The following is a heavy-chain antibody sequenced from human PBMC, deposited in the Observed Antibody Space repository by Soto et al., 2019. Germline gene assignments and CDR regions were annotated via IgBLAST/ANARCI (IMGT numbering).Heavy chain of an antibody. CDR1: GGSFSSGDFY. J-gene: IGHJ5*02. D-gene: IGHD6-13*01. CDR3: ARYRHGVYSSNGWYWRLDP. CDR2: IYHSGAT. V-gene: IGHV4-30-2*01. Sequence: SETLSLTCTVSGGSFSSGDFYWTWIRQPPGKGLEWIGYIYHSGATYYNPSLKSRVTISADRSKNQFSLKLNSVTAADTAVYYCARYRHGVYSSNGWYWRLDPWGQGTLVTVSS.